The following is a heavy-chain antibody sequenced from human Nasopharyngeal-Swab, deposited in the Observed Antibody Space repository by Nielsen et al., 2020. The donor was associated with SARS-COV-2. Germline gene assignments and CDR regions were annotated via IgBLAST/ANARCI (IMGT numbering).Heavy chain of an antibody. J-gene: IGHJ4*02. D-gene: IGHD5-18*01. Sequence: WIRQPPGKGLEWIGYIYYSGSTSYNPSLKSRVTISVDTSKKQFSLKLSSVTSADTAVYFCARGLSSYGYYNWGQRTLVTVSS. CDR2: IYYSGST. CDR3: ARGLSSYGYYN. V-gene: IGHV4-59*01.